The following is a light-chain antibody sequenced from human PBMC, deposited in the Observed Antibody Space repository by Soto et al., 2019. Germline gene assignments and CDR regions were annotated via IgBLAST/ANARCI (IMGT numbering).Light chain of an antibody. V-gene: IGLV2-14*01. CDR3: CSAIVITTPV. J-gene: IGLJ1*01. Sequence: QSVLTQPASVSGSPGQSITISCTGTTSDIGAYNYVSWYQQHAGNAPKLILYEVSHRRSGVSPRFSGSKSGNTASLAISGLQAEYEALYYCCSAIVITTPVFAGATTVNVL. CDR2: EVS. CDR1: TSDIGAYNY.